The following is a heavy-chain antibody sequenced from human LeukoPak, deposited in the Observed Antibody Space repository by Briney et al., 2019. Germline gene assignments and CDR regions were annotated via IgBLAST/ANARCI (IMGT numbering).Heavy chain of an antibody. Sequence: GGSLRLSCSASGFTFSSFEMHWVRQAPGKGLEYLSAISSNGGSTYYADSVEGRFTVSRDNSKNTLYLQMTSLRPDDTAVYYCVKIARDWGQGTLVTVSS. CDR3: VKIARD. V-gene: IGHV3-64D*09. CDR1: GFTFSSFE. CDR2: ISSNGGST. J-gene: IGHJ4*02.